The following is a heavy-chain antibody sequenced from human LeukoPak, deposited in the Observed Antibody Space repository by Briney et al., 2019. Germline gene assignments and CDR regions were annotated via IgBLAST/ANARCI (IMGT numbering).Heavy chain of an antibody. Sequence: HTGGSLRLSCAASGFTFSSYGMHWVRQAPGKGLEWVAFIRYDGSNKYYADSVKGRFTISRDNSKNTLYLQMNSLRAEDTAVYYCAKDGGIAVAGPDYWGQGTLVTVSS. CDR3: AKDGGIAVAGPDY. D-gene: IGHD6-19*01. CDR2: IRYDGSNK. J-gene: IGHJ4*02. V-gene: IGHV3-30*02. CDR1: GFTFSSYG.